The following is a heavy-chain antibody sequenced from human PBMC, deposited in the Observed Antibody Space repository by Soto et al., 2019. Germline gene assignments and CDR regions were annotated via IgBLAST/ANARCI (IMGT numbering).Heavy chain of an antibody. J-gene: IGHJ6*02. CDR3: AYRSGTGLMGVFDSGDNLGGPRYYSSYSGMDV. D-gene: IGHD7-27*01. V-gene: IGHV1-18*01. CDR2: ISTYNVNT. CDR1: GYTFTSYG. Sequence: ASVKVSCTASGYTFTSYGISWVRQAPGQGLELMGWISTYNVNTNYAHKPQVRVTMTTDTSTRTAYMGWGSLRSDDRALYYCAYRSGTGLMGVFDSGDNLGGPRYYSSYSGMDVGGQGTTVPFS.